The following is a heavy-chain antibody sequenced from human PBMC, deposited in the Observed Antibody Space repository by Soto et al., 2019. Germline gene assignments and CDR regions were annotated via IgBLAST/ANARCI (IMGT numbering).Heavy chain of an antibody. Sequence: QVHLVQSGVEVKKPGASVKVSCKASGYTFSTYGISWVRQAPGQGLKWMGWISGYNGNTNYAQNFQGRITMTTDTSTSTAYMELRSLGSDDTAMYYCARDLFGEDGSGYFDYWGQGTLVTVSS. D-gene: IGHD3-10*01. CDR2: ISGYNGNT. V-gene: IGHV1-18*01. CDR1: GYTFSTYG. J-gene: IGHJ4*02. CDR3: ARDLFGEDGSGYFDY.